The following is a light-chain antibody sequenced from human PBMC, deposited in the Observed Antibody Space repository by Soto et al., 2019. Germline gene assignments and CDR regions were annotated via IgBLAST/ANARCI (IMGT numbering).Light chain of an antibody. Sequence: EIVMTQSPATLSVSPGETATLSCRASQAINSNLAWYQQRVGQAPRLLIYGASTRATGVPARVSGSGSETEFTLTIRGLQSEDFALYYCHQYHDWPLTFGGGTKVDIK. CDR3: HQYHDWPLT. J-gene: IGKJ4*01. CDR2: GAS. V-gene: IGKV3-15*01. CDR1: QAINSN.